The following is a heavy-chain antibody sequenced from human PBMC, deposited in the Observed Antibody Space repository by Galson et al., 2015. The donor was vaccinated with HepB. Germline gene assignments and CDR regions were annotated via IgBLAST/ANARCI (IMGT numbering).Heavy chain of an antibody. D-gene: IGHD1-14*01. CDR2: ISGSGDST. J-gene: IGHJ6*02. V-gene: IGHV3-23*01. CDR3: AKERVYNHGHAAPYGMGV. Sequence: SLRLSCAASGFSLSSYAMSWVRQAPGKGLEWVSSISGSGDSTYYADSVKGRFTISRDNSRNTLNLQINSLRDEDTAVYYCAKERVYNHGHAAPYGMGVWGQGTTVTVSS. CDR1: GFSLSSYA.